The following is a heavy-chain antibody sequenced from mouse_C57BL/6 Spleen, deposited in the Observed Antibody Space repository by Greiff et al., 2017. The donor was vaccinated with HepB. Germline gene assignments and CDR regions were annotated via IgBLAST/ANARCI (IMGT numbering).Heavy chain of an antibody. D-gene: IGHD1-1*01. CDR3: AREGDTVEDAMDY. CDR2: VYPYNGGT. J-gene: IGHJ4*01. Sequence: LVESGPSVKISCKASGFTFTDYYMHWVKQSHGKSLEWIGLVYPYNGGTSYNQKFKGKATLTVDTSSSTAYMELNSLTSEDSAVYYCAREGDTVEDAMDYWGQGTSVTVSS. CDR1: GFTFTDYY. V-gene: IGHV1-36*01.